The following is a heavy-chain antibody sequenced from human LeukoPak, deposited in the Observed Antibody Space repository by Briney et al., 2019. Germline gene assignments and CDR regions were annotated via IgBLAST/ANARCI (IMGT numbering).Heavy chain of an antibody. CDR2: INTNTGNP. V-gene: IGHV7-4-1*02. CDR1: GYIFTSYA. Sequence: ASVKVSCKASGYIFTSYAMNWVRQAPGQGLEWMGWINTNTGNPTYAQGSTGRFVFSLDTSVSTAYLQINSLKAEDTAVYYCARRSNWFDPWGQGTLVTVSS. CDR3: ARRSNWFDP. J-gene: IGHJ5*02.